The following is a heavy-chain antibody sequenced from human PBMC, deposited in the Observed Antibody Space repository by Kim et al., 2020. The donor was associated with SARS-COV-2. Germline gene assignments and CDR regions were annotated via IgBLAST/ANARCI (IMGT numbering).Heavy chain of an antibody. D-gene: IGHD3-10*01. V-gene: IGHV5-51*01. Sequence: PSFHGQVTISADKSISTAYLQWSSLKASDTAMYYCARKPDYYGSGIFDYWGQGTLVTVSS. J-gene: IGHJ4*02. CDR3: ARKPDYYGSGIFDY.